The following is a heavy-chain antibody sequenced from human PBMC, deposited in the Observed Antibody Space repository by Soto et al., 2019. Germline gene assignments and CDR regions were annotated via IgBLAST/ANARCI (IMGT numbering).Heavy chain of an antibody. CDR2: MYHSGNT. CDR3: ARDLSSSSENWFDP. CDR1: GYSVSIGYY. D-gene: IGHD6-6*01. Sequence: SETLSLTCAVSGYSVSIGYYWAWIRQPPGKGLEWIGSMYHSGNTYHNPSLKSRVTISVDTSKNQFSLKLSSVTAADTALYYCARDLSSSSENWFDPWGQGILVTVSS. J-gene: IGHJ5*02. V-gene: IGHV4-38-2*02.